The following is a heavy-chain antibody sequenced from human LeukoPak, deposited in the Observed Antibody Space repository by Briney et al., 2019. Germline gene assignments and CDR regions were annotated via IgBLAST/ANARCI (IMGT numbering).Heavy chain of an antibody. V-gene: IGHV4-34*01. J-gene: IGHJ4*02. D-gene: IGHD3-3*01. CDR1: GGSFSGYY. CDR2: INHSGST. Sequence: SETLSLTCAVCGGSFSGYYWSWIRQPPGKGLEWIGEINHSGSTNYNPSLKSRVTISVDTSKNQFSLKLSSVTAADTAVYYCAIAMTGYYDFWYWGQGTLVTVSS. CDR3: AIAMTGYYDFWY.